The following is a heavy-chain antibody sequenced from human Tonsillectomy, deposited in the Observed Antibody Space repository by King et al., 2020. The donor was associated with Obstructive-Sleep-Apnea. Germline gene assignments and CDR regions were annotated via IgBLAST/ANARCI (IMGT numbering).Heavy chain of an antibody. D-gene: IGHD3-10*01. CDR1: GFTVSSNY. CDR3: ARGTPTSMVRGVSVDY. V-gene: IGHV3-53*04. CDR2: IYCGGST. Sequence: VQLVESGGGLVQPGGSLRLSCAASGFTVSSNYMSWVRQAPGKGLEWVSVIYCGGSTYYADSVKGRFTIPRHNSKNTLYLQMNSLRAEDTAVYYCARGTPTSMVRGVSVDYWGQGTLVTVSS. J-gene: IGHJ4*02.